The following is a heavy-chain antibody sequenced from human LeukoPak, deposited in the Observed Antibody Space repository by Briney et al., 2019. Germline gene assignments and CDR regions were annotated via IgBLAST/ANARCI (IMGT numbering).Heavy chain of an antibody. CDR1: GGSISSGDYY. D-gene: IGHD3-22*01. V-gene: IGHV4-30-4*01. CDR3: ARPYYYDSRIDP. Sequence: SETLSLACTVSGGSISSGDYYWSWIRQPPGKGLEWIAYMYYSGSTYYNPSLKSRVTMSADTSKNQLSLKLSSVTAADTAVYYCARPYYYDSRIDPWGQGILVTVSS. CDR2: MYYSGST. J-gene: IGHJ5*02.